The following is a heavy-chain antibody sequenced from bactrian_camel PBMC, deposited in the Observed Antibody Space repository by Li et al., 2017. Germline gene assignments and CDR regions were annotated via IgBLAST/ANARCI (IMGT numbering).Heavy chain of an antibody. CDR3: TRDRGLAVPAGSFDY. J-gene: IGHJ6*01. CDR1: GFTFSTYY. V-gene: IGHV3S40*01. D-gene: IGHD6*01. CDR2: DNSGGSKT. Sequence: VQLVESRGASVQAGGSLTLSCAASGFTFSTYYMSWVRQAPGKGLEWVAGDNSGGSKTYYADSVKGRFTISRDNAKNTVNLELNSLKTEDTAMYYCTRDRGLAVPAGSFDYWAQGTQVTVS.